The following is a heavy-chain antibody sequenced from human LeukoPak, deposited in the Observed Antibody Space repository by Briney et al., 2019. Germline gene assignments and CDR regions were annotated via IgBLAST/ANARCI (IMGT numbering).Heavy chain of an antibody. V-gene: IGHV3-64D*09. Sequence: GSLRLSCSASGFTFSSYAMHWVRQAPGKGLEHVSGISSNGGSTYNAASVKGRFTISRDNSKNTLYLQMSSLRAEDTAVYYCVKALDYDILTGYSYWGQGTLVTVSS. CDR1: GFTFSSYA. CDR3: VKALDYDILTGYSY. CDR2: ISSNGGST. D-gene: IGHD3-9*01. J-gene: IGHJ4*02.